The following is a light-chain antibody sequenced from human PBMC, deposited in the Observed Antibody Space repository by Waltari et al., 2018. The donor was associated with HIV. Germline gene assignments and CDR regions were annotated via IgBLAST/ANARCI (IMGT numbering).Light chain of an antibody. CDR2: ARN. Sequence: SSELTQDPAVSVALGQTVKITCQGDSLRSSYASWYQQKPGQAPVLVSYARNNRPSGIPDRFSGSSSGDTASLTITGAQAEDEAAYYCNSRDSSVNPLQVIFGGGTYVTVL. CDR1: SLRSSY. J-gene: IGLJ2*01. V-gene: IGLV3-19*01. CDR3: NSRDSSVNPLQVI.